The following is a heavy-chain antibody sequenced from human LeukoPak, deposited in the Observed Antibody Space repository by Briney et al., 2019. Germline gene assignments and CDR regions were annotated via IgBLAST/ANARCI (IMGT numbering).Heavy chain of an antibody. V-gene: IGHV1-69*04. D-gene: IGHD3-22*01. J-gene: IGHJ3*02. CDR2: IIPILGIA. CDR1: GGTFSSYA. Sequence: ASVKVSCKASGGTFSSYAISWVRQAPGQGLEWMGRIIPILGIANYAQKFQGRVTITADESTSTAYMELSSLRSEDTAVYYCARVDYYDSSGYYLGAFDIWGQGTMVTVSS. CDR3: ARVDYYDSSGYYLGAFDI.